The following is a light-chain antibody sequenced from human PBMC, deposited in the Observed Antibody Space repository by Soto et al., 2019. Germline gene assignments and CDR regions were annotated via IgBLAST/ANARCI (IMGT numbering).Light chain of an antibody. J-gene: IGKJ5*01. CDR3: QQYDILPIT. Sequence: DIQITQSPASLVASVGDRVTITCQATQDINIYLNWYQPKPGQAPNLLIYDASNLEIGVPSRFSGSGSGTHFTFTISSLQTEDIGTYYCQQYDILPITFGRGTRLEI. V-gene: IGKV1-33*01. CDR1: QDINIY. CDR2: DAS.